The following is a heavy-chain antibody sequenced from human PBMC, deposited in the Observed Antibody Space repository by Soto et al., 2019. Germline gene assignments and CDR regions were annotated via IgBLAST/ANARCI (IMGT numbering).Heavy chain of an antibody. CDR3: LRAPDYEGYFDY. CDR1: GTTFSNYA. CDR2: IILPFGTP. Sequence: QVRLVQSGAEVKKTGSSVKVSCKASGTTFSNYAIGWVRQAPGQGLEWMGGIILPFGTPNYAQKFQGRVTITADESMTTAFMEPTGLGSEDTAVYFCLRAPDYEGYFDYWGQGPWSPSP. J-gene: IGHJ4*03. V-gene: IGHV1-69*12. D-gene: IGHD3-22*01.